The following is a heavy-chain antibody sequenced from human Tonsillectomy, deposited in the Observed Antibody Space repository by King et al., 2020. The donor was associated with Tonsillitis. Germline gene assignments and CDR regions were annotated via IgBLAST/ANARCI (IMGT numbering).Heavy chain of an antibody. V-gene: IGHV3-30*18. J-gene: IGHJ6*02. CDR3: AKQFYDILSGFYFYYGRDV. Sequence: VQLVESGGGVVQPGRSLRLSCAASGFTFRNYGVHWVRQAPGKGLEWVAVISYDGSNEYYADSVKGRFTISRDNSKNTLYLQMNSLRAEDTAVYYCAKQFYDILSGFYFYYGRDVWGHGTTVTVS. CDR2: ISYDGSNE. D-gene: IGHD3-9*01. CDR1: GFTFRNYG.